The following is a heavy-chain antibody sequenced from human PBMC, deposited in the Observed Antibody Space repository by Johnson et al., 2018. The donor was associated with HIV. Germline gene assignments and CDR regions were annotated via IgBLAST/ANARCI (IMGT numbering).Heavy chain of an antibody. J-gene: IGHJ3*02. CDR1: GFTFSRHA. D-gene: IGHD6-13*01. V-gene: IGHV3-30*14. CDR2: ISYDGSNK. Sequence: QVQLVESGGGVVQPGRSLRLSCAASGFTFSRHAMHWVRQAPGKGLEWVALISYDGSNKYYADSVKGRFTISRDNSKNTLYLQMTSLRAEDTAVYYCARARAGDAFDIWGQGTMVTVSS. CDR3: ARARAGDAFDI.